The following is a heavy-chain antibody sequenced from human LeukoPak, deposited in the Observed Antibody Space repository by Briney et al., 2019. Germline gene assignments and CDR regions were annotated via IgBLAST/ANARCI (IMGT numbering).Heavy chain of an antibody. D-gene: IGHD3-9*01. V-gene: IGHV3-33*01. J-gene: IGHJ4*02. Sequence: AGGSLRLSCAASGFTFSSYGMHWVRQAPGKGLEWVAVIWYDGSNKYYADSVKGRFTISRDNSKNTLYLQMISLRAEDTAVYYCARDGDGDDILTGYPDYWGQGTLVTVSS. CDR3: ARDGDGDDILTGYPDY. CDR2: IWYDGSNK. CDR1: GFTFSSYG.